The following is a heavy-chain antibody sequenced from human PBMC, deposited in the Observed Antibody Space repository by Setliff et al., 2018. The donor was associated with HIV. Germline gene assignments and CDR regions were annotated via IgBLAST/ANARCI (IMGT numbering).Heavy chain of an antibody. CDR2: IHPSGGST. CDR3: AKYIPGPAINSGRIKNWFDP. D-gene: IGHD6-19*01. V-gene: IGHV1-46*01. Sequence: GASVKVSCKASGYTFTSYYIHWVRQAPGQGLEWMGVIHPSGGSTSYAQSFQDRVTMTRDTSTNTVYMELSSLRSEDTAVYYCAKYIPGPAINSGRIKNWFDPWGEGTLVTVSS. J-gene: IGHJ5*02. CDR1: GYTFTSYY.